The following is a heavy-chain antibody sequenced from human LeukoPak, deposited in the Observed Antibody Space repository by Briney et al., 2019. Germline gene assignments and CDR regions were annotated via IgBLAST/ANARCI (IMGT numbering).Heavy chain of an antibody. CDR1: GFTFTRYV. CDR3: ARDQLAGYSYGSLGY. CDR2: ISSSSSTI. V-gene: IGHV3-48*01. D-gene: IGHD5-18*01. J-gene: IGHJ4*02. Sequence: GGSLRLSCVASGFTFTRYVMSWVRQAPGKGLEWVSYISSSSSTIYYADSVKGRFTISRDNSKNTLYLQMNGLRAEDTAVYYCARDQLAGYSYGSLGYWGQGTLVTVSS.